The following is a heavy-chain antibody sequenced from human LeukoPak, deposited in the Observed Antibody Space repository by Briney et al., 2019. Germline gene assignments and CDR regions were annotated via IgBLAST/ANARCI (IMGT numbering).Heavy chain of an antibody. Sequence: SETLSLTCTVSGGSISSYYWSWIRQPPGKGLEWIGYIYYSGSTNYNPSLKSRVTISVDTSKNQFSLKLSSVTAADTAVYYCARGESKRYCSSTSCYLRGPIKAVDYWGQGTLVTVSS. J-gene: IGHJ4*02. CDR1: GGSISSYY. D-gene: IGHD2-2*01. CDR3: ARGESKRYCSSTSCYLRGPIKAVDY. CDR2: IYYSGST. V-gene: IGHV4-59*01.